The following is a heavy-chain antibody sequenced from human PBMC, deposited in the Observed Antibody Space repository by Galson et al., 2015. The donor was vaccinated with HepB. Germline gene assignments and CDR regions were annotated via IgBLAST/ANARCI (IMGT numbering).Heavy chain of an antibody. D-gene: IGHD2-21*02. V-gene: IGHV3-74*01. CDR2: ISRDGSTT. CDR1: GFTFSSYG. Sequence: SLRLSCAASGFTFSSYGMYWVRQAPGKGLVWVSRISRDGSTTVYADSVKGRFTISRDNAKNTLYLQMNSLRAEDTAVYYCARGGGDHKFDYWGRGTLVTVSS. CDR3: ARGGGDHKFDY. J-gene: IGHJ4*02.